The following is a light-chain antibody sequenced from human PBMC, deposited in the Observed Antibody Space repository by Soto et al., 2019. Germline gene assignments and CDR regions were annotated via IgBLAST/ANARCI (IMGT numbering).Light chain of an antibody. J-gene: IGKJ5*01. V-gene: IGKV3-11*01. Sequence: EIVLTQSPSTMSLSPGERANLSCRSIQSVSSYLAWYQQKPGQAPRLLIYDASNRATGIPARFSGSGSGTDFTLTISSLEPEHFAVYYCHQRSNWPPEATFGQGTRLEIK. CDR1: QSVSSY. CDR2: DAS. CDR3: HQRSNWPPEAT.